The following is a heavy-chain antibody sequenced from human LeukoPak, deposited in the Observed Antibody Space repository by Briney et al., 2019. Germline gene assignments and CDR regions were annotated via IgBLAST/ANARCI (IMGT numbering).Heavy chain of an antibody. Sequence: PPETLSLTCTVSGGSISSYFWNWIRQPPGQGLEWIGYMSNTGITKYNPSLKSRVTISADTSKNQFSLNLKSVTAADTAVYYCAKASVATAVLFDSWGQGTLVAVSS. D-gene: IGHD5-12*01. CDR1: GGSISSYF. CDR3: AKASVATAVLFDS. CDR2: MSNTGIT. J-gene: IGHJ4*02. V-gene: IGHV4-59*01.